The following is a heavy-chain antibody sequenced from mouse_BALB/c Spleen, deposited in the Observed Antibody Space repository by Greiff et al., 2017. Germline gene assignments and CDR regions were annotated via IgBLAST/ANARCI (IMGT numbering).Heavy chain of an antibody. Sequence: EVKLMESGPGFVKPSQSLSLSCSVSGYSITSGYYWYWIRQFPGNILEWLGYISYDGSNNYNPPFKNRISITRDTSKNQFFLKLNSVTTEDTATYDCAREDTTVVATDYWGQGTTLTVSA. CDR2: ISYDGSN. CDR3: AREDTTVVATDY. J-gene: IGHJ2*01. CDR1: GYSITSGYY. D-gene: IGHD1-1*01. V-gene: IGHV3-6*02.